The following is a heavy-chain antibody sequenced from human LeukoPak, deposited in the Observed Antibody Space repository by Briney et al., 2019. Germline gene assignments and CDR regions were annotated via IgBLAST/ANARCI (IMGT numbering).Heavy chain of an antibody. J-gene: IGHJ4*02. D-gene: IGHD6-19*01. CDR1: GFTFSSYW. V-gene: IGHV3-53*01. CDR2: IYGGGST. CDR3: ATWPGGWYGEDS. Sequence: GSLRLSCAASGFTFSSYWMSWVRQAPGKGLGWVSVIYGGGSTHYADSVKGRFTISRDTSKNTLHLQMNSLRAEDTAVYYCATWPGGWYGEDSWGQGTLVTVSS.